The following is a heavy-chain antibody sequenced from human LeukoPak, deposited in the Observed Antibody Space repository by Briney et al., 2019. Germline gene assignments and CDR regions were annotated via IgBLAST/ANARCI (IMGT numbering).Heavy chain of an antibody. D-gene: IGHD4-11*01. Sequence: KPSETLSLTCSVSGASMRGYYWSWIRQPAGKGLEWIGRIYSSGSTIYSPSLKSRVTISVDKSNNQFSLRLTSVTAADTAVYYCARDQVTNGYALYVYYSDHWGQGTLVTVSS. CDR1: GASMRGYY. CDR2: IYSSGST. V-gene: IGHV4-4*07. CDR3: ARDQVTNGYALYVYYSDH. J-gene: IGHJ4*02.